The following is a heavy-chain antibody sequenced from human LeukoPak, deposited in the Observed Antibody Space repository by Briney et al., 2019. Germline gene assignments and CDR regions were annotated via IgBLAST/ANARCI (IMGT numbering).Heavy chain of an antibody. V-gene: IGHV5-51*01. CDR1: GYSFTSYW. Sequence: GESLKISCKGYGYSFTSYWIAWVRQMPGMGLEWMGSIYPSDFDTRYSPSFQGQVTISADKSISTAYLQWSSQKASDTAMYYCARSGTTGTRWFDPWGQGALVTVSS. CDR3: ARSGTTGTRWFDP. D-gene: IGHD1-1*01. J-gene: IGHJ5*02. CDR2: IYPSDFDT.